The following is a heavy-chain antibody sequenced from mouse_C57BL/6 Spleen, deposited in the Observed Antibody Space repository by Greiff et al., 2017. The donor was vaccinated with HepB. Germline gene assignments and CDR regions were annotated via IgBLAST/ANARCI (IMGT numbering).Heavy chain of an antibody. CDR2: IDPENGDT. J-gene: IGHJ3*01. CDR1: SFNIKDDY. V-gene: IGHV14-4*01. Sequence: VQLQQSGAELVRPGASVKLSCTASSFNIKDDYMHWVKQRPEQGLEWIGWIDPENGDTEYASKFQGKATITADTSSNTAYLQLSSLTSEDTAVYYCTTRGFAYWGQGTLVTVSA. CDR3: TTRGFAY.